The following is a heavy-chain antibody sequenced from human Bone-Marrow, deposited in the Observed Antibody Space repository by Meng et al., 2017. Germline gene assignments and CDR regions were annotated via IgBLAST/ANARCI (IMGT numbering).Heavy chain of an antibody. Sequence: SVKVSCKASGGTFSSYAISWVRQAPGQGLEWMGGIIPIFGTANYAQKFQGRVTITTDESTSTAYMELSSLRSEDTAVYYCARDEDISAAGKLFGDYWGQATLVTVSS. CDR2: IIPIFGTA. D-gene: IGHD6-25*01. CDR1: GGTFSSYA. V-gene: IGHV1-69*05. J-gene: IGHJ4*02. CDR3: ARDEDISAAGKLFGDY.